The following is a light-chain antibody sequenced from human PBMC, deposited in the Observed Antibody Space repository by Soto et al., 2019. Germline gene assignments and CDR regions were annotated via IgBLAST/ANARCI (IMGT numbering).Light chain of an antibody. J-gene: IGKJ1*01. CDR3: QQYGSSRFTWT. Sequence: EIVLTQSPGTLSLSPGERATLSCRASQSVSSSFLAWYQQKPGQAPRLLIYGASGRATGIPDRFSGSGSGTDFTLTISRLEPEDFAVYYCQQYGSSRFTWTFGQGTKVDIK. V-gene: IGKV3-20*01. CDR1: QSVSSSF. CDR2: GAS.